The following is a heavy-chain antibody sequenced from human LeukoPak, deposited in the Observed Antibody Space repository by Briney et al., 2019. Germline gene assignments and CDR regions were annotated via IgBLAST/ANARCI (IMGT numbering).Heavy chain of an antibody. J-gene: IGHJ4*02. CDR3: ASSSPTTIFGVVSYYFDY. V-gene: IGHV4-38-2*01. CDR1: GYSISSGYY. Sequence: PSETLSLTCAVSGYSISSGYYWGWIRQPPGKGLGWIGSIYHSGSTYYNPSLKSRVTISVDTSKNQFSLKLSSVTAADTAVYYCASSSPTTIFGVVSYYFDYWGQGTLVTVSS. CDR2: IYHSGST. D-gene: IGHD3-3*01.